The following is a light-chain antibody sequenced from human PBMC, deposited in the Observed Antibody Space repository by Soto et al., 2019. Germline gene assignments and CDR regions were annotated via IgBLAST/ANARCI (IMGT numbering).Light chain of an antibody. J-gene: IGKJ1*01. CDR1: QSVSNNY. V-gene: IGKV3-20*01. CDR2: GAS. CDR3: QHYNSYSEA. Sequence: PGERATLSCRASQSVSNNYLAWYQQKPGQAPRLLIYGASNRATGIPDRFSGSGSGTEFTLTISSLQPDDFATYYCQHYNSYSEAFGQGTKVDIK.